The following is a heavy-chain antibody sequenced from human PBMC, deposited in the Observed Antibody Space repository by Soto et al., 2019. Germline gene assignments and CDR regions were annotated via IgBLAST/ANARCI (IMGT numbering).Heavy chain of an antibody. J-gene: IGHJ4*02. Sequence: QVQLVQSGAEVKKPGSSVKVSCKASGGTFSTYAISWVRQAPGQGLEWMGRIIPMFATANYARKFQGRVTITADDFTNTVYMEVSSLRSEDTAVYYCATGTPNFGAAVDHWGQGTLVTVSS. CDR2: IIPMFATA. CDR3: ATGTPNFGAAVDH. CDR1: GGTFSTYA. V-gene: IGHV1-69*01. D-gene: IGHD3-16*01.